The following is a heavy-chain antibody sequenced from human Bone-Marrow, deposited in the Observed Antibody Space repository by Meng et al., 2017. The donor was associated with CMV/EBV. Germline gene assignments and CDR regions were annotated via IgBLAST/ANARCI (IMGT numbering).Heavy chain of an antibody. Sequence: GESLKISCAASGFTFSSYSMTWVRQAPGKGLEWVSSISSSSSYIYYADSVKGRFTISRDNAKNSLYLQMNSLGAEDTAVYYCAREVPRPGFFDYWGQGTLVTVSS. CDR2: ISSSSSYI. J-gene: IGHJ4*02. V-gene: IGHV3-21*01. CDR3: AREVPRPGFFDY. D-gene: IGHD1-1*01. CDR1: GFTFSSYS.